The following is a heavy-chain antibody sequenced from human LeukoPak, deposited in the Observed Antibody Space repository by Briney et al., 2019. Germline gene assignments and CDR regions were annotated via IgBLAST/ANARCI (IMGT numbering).Heavy chain of an antibody. Sequence: PSETLSLTCTVSGDSISSSSYYWGWIRQPPGKGLEWIGSIYYSGSTYYNPSLKSRVTISVDTSKNQFSLKLSSVTAADTAVYYCARVLSTYYYYGMDVWGQGTTVTVSS. CDR2: IYYSGST. CDR1: GDSISSSSYY. D-gene: IGHD2-8*02. CDR3: ARVLSTYYYYGMDV. V-gene: IGHV4-39*07. J-gene: IGHJ6*02.